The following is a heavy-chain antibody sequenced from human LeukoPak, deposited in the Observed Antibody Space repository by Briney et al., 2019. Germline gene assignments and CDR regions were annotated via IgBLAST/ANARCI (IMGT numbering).Heavy chain of an antibody. D-gene: IGHD2-15*01. J-gene: IGHJ3*02. V-gene: IGHV4-59*12. CDR1: GGSISSYY. CDR2: IYSSGST. CDR3: FKQETAYDIVVVVAARTSAFDI. Sequence: SEPLSLTCTVSGGSISSYYWSWIRQPPGKGLGSIGYIYSSGSTNYNPSLKSRVIISVDTSKNQFSLKLSSVTAADTAVYYCFKQETAYDIVVVVAARTSAFDIWGQGTMVTVSS.